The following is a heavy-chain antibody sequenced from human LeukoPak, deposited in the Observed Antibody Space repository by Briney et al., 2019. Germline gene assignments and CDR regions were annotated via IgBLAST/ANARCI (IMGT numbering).Heavy chain of an antibody. CDR2: IYYSGSR. J-gene: IGHJ3*02. CDR1: GGSISSYY. D-gene: IGHD4-17*01. V-gene: IGHV4-59*01. Sequence: SETLSLTCTVSGGSISSYYWSWIRQPPGKGLEWIGYIYYSGSRNYNPSLEGRVTISVDTSKNQFSLRLSSVTAADTALYYCARDTVTLIVNRAFDMWGQGTMVTVSS. CDR3: ARDTVTLIVNRAFDM.